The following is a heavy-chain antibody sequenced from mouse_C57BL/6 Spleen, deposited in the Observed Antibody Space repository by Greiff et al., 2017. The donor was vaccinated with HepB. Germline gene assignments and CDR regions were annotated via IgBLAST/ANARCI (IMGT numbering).Heavy chain of an antibody. J-gene: IGHJ1*03. CDR3: ARSATVVAIPYFDV. D-gene: IGHD1-1*01. CDR2: IDPSDSYT. CDR1: GYTFTSYW. Sequence: VQLQQPGAELVMPGASVKLSCKASGYTFTSYWMHWVKQRPGQGLEWIGEIDPSDSYTNYNQKFKGKSTLTVDKSSSTAYMQLSSLTSEDSAVYYCARSATVVAIPYFDVWGTGTTVTVSS. V-gene: IGHV1-69*01.